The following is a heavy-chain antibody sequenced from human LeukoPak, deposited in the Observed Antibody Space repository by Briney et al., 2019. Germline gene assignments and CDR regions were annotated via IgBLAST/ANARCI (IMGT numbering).Heavy chain of an antibody. Sequence: SETLSLTCTVSGGSIRSSYYYWGWIRQPPGKGLEWIGSIYDSGSTYYNPSLKSLVTISVDTSKNQFSLKLSSVTAADTAVYYCARDGADYWGQGTLVTVSS. CDR3: ARDGADY. CDR1: GGSIRSSYYY. D-gene: IGHD3-10*01. V-gene: IGHV4-39*02. CDR2: IYDSGST. J-gene: IGHJ4*02.